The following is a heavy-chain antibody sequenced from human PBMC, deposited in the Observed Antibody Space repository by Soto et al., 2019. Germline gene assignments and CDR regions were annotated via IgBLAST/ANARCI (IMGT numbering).Heavy chain of an antibody. CDR3: ARESTYYYGMDV. CDR2: IRSSGTYI. V-gene: IGHV3-21*01. CDR1: GFTFSTYT. J-gene: IGHJ6*02. Sequence: GGSLRLSCAASGFTFSTYTMNWVRQAPGKGLEWVSSIRSSGTYIYYADSVKGRFTISRDNAKKSLFMQMNSLRAEDTAVYYCARESTYYYGMDVWGQGTTVTVSS.